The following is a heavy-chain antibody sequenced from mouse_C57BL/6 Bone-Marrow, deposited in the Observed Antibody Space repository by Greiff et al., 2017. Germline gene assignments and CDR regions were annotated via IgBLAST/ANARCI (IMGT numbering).Heavy chain of an antibody. CDR3: ARRINPYYFDY. V-gene: IGHV1-69*01. D-gene: IGHD2-4*01. CDR2: IDPSDSYT. Sequence: QVQLQQPGAELVMPGASVKLSCKASGYTFTSYWMHWVKPRPGQGLEWIGEIDPSDSYTNYNQKFKGKSTLTVDKSSSTAYMQLSSLTSEDSAVYYCARRINPYYFDYWGQGTTLTVSS. CDR1: GYTFTSYW. J-gene: IGHJ2*01.